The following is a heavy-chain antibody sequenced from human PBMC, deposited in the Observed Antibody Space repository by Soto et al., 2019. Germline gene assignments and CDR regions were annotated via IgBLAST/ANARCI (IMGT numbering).Heavy chain of an antibody. CDR3: ARPGRTRHYYYYMDV. CDR1: GDSISSSTYY. J-gene: IGHJ6*03. D-gene: IGHD1-26*01. V-gene: IGHV4-39*01. CDR2: IYSSGSA. Sequence: TLSLTCTVSGDSISSSTYYWAWIRQPPGKGLEWIGSIYSSGSAYYNPSLKSRVTMSVETSKNQFSLKVNSVTAADTALYFCARPGRTRHYYYYMDVWGKGTTVTVS.